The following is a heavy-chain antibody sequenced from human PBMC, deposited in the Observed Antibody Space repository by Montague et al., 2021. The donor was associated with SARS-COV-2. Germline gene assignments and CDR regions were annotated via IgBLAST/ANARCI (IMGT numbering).Heavy chain of an antibody. CDR2: IYYSGST. D-gene: IGHD6-13*01. CDR3: ARVGRQQLVRLSGMDD. J-gene: IGHJ6*02. CDR1: GGSISSSSYD. V-gene: IGHV4-39*07. Sequence: SETLSLTCTVSGGSISSSSYDWGWIRQPPGKGLEWIGSIYYSGSTYYNPSLKSRVTISVDTSKNQFSLKLSSVTAADTAVYYCARVGRQQLVRLSGMDDWGQGTTVTVSS.